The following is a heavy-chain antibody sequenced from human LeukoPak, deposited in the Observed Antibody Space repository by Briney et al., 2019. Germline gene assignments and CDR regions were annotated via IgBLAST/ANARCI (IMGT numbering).Heavy chain of an antibody. Sequence: GGSLRLSCAASGFTFSSYSMNWVRQAPGKGLEWVSSISSSSSYIYYADSVKGRFTISRDNAKNSLYLQMNSLRAEDTAVYYCARRIGYGSGSYYISDYWGQGTLVTVSS. D-gene: IGHD3-10*01. V-gene: IGHV3-21*01. CDR1: GFTFSSYS. J-gene: IGHJ4*02. CDR3: ARRIGYGSGSYYISDY. CDR2: ISSSSSYI.